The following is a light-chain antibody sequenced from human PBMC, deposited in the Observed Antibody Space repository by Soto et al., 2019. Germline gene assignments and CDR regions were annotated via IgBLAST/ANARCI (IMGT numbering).Light chain of an antibody. CDR1: QTISSN. J-gene: IGKJ1*01. CDR3: QQYNSYWT. Sequence: EILMTQSPSTLSASVVDRFTMTCRASQTISSNLAWYQQKPGQAPRLLVYGASTRATGFPARFSGSGSGTEFTLTISSLQPDDFATYYCQQYNSYWTFGQGTKVDIK. CDR2: GAS. V-gene: IGKV3-15*01.